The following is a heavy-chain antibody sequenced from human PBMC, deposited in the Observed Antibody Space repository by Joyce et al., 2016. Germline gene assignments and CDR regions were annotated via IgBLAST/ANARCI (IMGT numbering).Heavy chain of an antibody. Sequence: QVTLRESGPALVKPTQTLTVTCAFSGFSLDTNGMCVSWIRQAPGKALEWLALIDWDGDKYYNTSLKTRLAISKDPSKNQVVLTLANVDAADTATYFCAHIGGRDQQLAFDFWGQGTLVTVSS. CDR1: GFSLDTNGMC. D-gene: IGHD1-1*01. J-gene: IGHJ4*02. CDR3: AHIGGRDQQLAFDF. CDR2: IDWDGDK. V-gene: IGHV2-70*01.